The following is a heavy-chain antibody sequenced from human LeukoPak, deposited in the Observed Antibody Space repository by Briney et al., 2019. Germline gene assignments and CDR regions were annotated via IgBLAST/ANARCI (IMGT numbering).Heavy chain of an antibody. J-gene: IGHJ3*01. CDR3: AKIWSGGGSFDV. CDR1: GGSISSYY. CDR2: IFHTGST. V-gene: IGHV4-59*01. Sequence: PSETLSLTCSVSGGSISSYYWSWIRQPPGKGLEWIGYIFHTGSTNYNPSLKSRVTMSVDTSKNQVSLRLSSVTAADTAVYYCAKIWSGGGSFDVWGQGAMVTVSS. D-gene: IGHD4-23*01.